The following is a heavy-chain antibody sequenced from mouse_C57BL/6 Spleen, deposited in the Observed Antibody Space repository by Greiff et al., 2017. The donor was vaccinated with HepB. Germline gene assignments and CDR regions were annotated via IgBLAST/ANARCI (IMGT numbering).Heavy chain of an antibody. D-gene: IGHD2-2*01. Sequence: VQLQQSGPELVKPGASVKISCKASGYTFTDYYMNWVKQSHGKSLEWIGDINPNNGGTSYNQKFKGNATLTVDKSSSTAYMELRSLTSEDSAVYYCAMGYDYWGQGTTLTVSS. V-gene: IGHV1-26*01. CDR3: AMGYDY. J-gene: IGHJ2*01. CDR1: GYTFTDYY. CDR2: INPNNGGT.